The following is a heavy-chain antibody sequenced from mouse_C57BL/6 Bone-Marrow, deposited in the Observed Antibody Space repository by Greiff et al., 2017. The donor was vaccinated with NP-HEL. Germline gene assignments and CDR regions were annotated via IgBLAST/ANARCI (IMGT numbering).Heavy chain of an antibody. CDR2: IDPSDSYT. V-gene: IGHV1-69*01. CDR1: GYTFTSYW. J-gene: IGHJ1*03. Sequence: VQLQQPGAELVMPGASVKLSCKASGYTFTSYWMHWVKQRPGQGLEWIGEIDPSDSYTNYNQKFKGKSTLTVDKSSSTAYMQLSSLTSEDSAVYYCARFSPQYFDVWGTGTTVTVSS. CDR3: ARFSPQYFDV.